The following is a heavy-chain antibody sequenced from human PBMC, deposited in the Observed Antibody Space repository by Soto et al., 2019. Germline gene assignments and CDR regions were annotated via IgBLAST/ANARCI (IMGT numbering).Heavy chain of an antibody. CDR3: AKDHDLAAAGYYFDY. D-gene: IGHD6-13*01. CDR1: EFTFNIYA. CDR2: ISGSGAST. J-gene: IGHJ4*02. V-gene: IGHV3-23*01. Sequence: PGGSLRLSCAASEFTFNIYAMNWVRQAPGKGLEWISGISGSGASTYYTDSVKGRFTISRDNSKNTFYLQMNSLRAEDTAVYYCAKDHDLAAAGYYFDYWGQGTLVTVSS.